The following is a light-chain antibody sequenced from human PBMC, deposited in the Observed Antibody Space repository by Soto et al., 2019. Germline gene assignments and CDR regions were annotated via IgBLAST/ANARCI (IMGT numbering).Light chain of an antibody. Sequence: QSVLTQPPSASGSPGQSVTISCTGSSSDVGGYSFVSWYQQHPGKAPKLMIYEVSERPSGVPDRFSGSKSGNTASLTVSGLQADDEADYYCSSYAGTNILVVFGGGTKLTVL. CDR1: SSDVGGYSF. J-gene: IGLJ2*01. CDR2: EVS. CDR3: SSYAGTNILVV. V-gene: IGLV2-8*01.